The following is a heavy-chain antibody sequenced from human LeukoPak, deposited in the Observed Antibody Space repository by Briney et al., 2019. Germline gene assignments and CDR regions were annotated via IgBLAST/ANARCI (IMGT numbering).Heavy chain of an antibody. J-gene: IGHJ6*03. CDR3: ARSTGFYTTYYMDV. Sequence: SETLSLTCTVSGDSMGNYYWNWLRQPAGKRLEWIGRIRSDGTTYANPSLESAVTMSVDTSNNHISLRLSSATAADTAVYYCARSTGFYTTYYMDVWGKGTTVTVSS. CDR2: IRSDGTT. V-gene: IGHV4-4*07. CDR1: GDSMGNYY. D-gene: IGHD3-22*01.